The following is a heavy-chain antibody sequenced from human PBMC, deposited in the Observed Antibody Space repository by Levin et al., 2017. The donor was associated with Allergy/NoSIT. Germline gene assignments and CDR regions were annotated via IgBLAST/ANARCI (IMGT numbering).Heavy chain of an antibody. Sequence: KASETLSLTCAASGFIFSTYSMNWVRQAPGKGLEWVASISSGSSVIFYADSLKGRFTISRDNAKNSLYLQMNSLSAEDTAVYHCGRGGNGATIHDTLDIWGQGTMVTVSS. CDR3: GRGGNGATIHDTLDI. CDR2: ISSGSSVI. J-gene: IGHJ3*02. V-gene: IGHV3-21*01. CDR1: GFIFSTYS. D-gene: IGHD5-24*01.